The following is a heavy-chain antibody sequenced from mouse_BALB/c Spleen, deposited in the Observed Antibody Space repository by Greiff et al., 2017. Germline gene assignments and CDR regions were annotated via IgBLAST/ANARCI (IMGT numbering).Heavy chain of an antibody. J-gene: IGHJ4*01. CDR2: IWSGGST. Sequence: QVQLQQSGPGLVQPSQSLSITCTVSGFSLTSYGVHWVRQSPGKGLEWLGVIWSGGSTDYNAAFISRLSISKDNSKSQVFFKMNCLQANDTAIYYCARNMMGNYGYYAMDYWGQGTSVTVSS. V-gene: IGHV2-2*02. D-gene: IGHD2-1*01. CDR1: GFSLTSYG. CDR3: ARNMMGNYGYYAMDY.